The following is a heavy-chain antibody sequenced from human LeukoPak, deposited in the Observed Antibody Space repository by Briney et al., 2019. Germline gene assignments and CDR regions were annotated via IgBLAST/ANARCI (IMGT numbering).Heavy chain of an antibody. Sequence: SETLFLTCTVSGGSISSYYWSWIRQPPGKGLEWIGYIYYSGSTNYNPSLKSRVTISVDTSKNQFSLKLSSVTAADTAVYYCAKVEMATTPPDYWGQGTLVTVSS. V-gene: IGHV4-59*01. D-gene: IGHD5-24*01. CDR1: GGSISSYY. CDR3: AKVEMATTPPDY. J-gene: IGHJ4*02. CDR2: IYYSGST.